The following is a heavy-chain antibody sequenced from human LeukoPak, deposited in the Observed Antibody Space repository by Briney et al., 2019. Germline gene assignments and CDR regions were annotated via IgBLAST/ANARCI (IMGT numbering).Heavy chain of an antibody. V-gene: IGHV3-7*01. CDR2: IKQDGGEQ. CDR1: GFTFSTYW. CDR3: ARANYVWGSPMFY. D-gene: IGHD3-16*01. J-gene: IGHJ4*02. Sequence: KAGGSLRLSCAASGFTFSTYWMSWVRQAPGKGLEWVANIKQDGGEQSYVYSVKGRIAISRDNAKNSLYLQMNSLRGEDTAVYYCARANYVWGSPMFYWGQGTLVTVSS.